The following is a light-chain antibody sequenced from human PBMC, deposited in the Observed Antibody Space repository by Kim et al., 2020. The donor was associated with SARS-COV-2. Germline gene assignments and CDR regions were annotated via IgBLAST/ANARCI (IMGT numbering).Light chain of an antibody. CDR1: QEIRND. J-gene: IGKJ5*01. CDR3: LQHNSYPST. CDR2: GAS. Sequence: ASVGDRVTITCRASQEIRNDLGWYQQNPGRAPKRLIYGASSLQSGVTSRFSGSGAGTEFTLTISSLQPEDVATYFCLQHNSYPSTFGQGTRLEIK. V-gene: IGKV1-17*01.